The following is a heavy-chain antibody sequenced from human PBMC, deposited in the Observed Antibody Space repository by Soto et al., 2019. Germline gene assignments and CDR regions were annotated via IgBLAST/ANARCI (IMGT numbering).Heavy chain of an antibody. CDR2: IYHSGST. J-gene: IGHJ3*02. CDR1: GGSISSSNW. CDR3: ARLPVGNSHAFDI. Sequence: SETLSLTCAVSGGSISSSNWWSWVRQPPGKGLEWIGEIYHSGSTNYNPSLKSRVTISVDKSKNQFSLKLSSVTAADTAVYYCARLPVGNSHAFDIWGQGTMVTVSS. V-gene: IGHV4-4*02. D-gene: IGHD4-4*01.